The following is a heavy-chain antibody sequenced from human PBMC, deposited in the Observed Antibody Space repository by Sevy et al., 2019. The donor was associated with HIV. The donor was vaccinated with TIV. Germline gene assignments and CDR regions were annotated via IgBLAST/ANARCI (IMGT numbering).Heavy chain of an antibody. J-gene: IGHJ4*02. CDR2: ISYDGSKK. CDR1: GFTFSNYG. V-gene: IGHV3-30*03. D-gene: IGHD3-3*01. Sequence: GGSLRLSCAASGFTFSNYGMHWVRQAPGKGLEWVAVISYDGSKKYYADSVKGRFTISRDNSKNTLYLQMNSLGTEDTAVYYCASPPSLFYLLDYWGQGTLVTVSS. CDR3: ASPPSLFYLLDY.